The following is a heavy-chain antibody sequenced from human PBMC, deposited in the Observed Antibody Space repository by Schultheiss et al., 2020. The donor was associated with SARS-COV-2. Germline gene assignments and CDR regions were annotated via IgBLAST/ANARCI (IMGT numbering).Heavy chain of an antibody. D-gene: IGHD3-16*02. J-gene: IGHJ3*02. CDR1: GYSFTSYW. CDR3: ARHRGELSLYIAFDI. Sequence: GGSLRLSCKGSGYSFTSYWIGWVRQMPGKGLEWMGIIYPGDSDTRYSPSFQGQVTISADKSISTAYLQWSSLKASDTAMYYCARHRGELSLYIAFDIWGQGTMVTVSS. V-gene: IGHV5-51*01. CDR2: IYPGDSDT.